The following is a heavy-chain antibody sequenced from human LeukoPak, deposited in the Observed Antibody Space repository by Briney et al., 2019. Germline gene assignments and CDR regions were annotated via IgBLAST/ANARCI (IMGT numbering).Heavy chain of an antibody. Sequence: PGGSLRLSCVASGFTLSSYWMHWVRQARGKGLVWVSRIKSDGSSTTYADYVKGRFTISRDNAKNTLYLQMNSLRAEDTAVYYCARALSPVQADNWGQGTLVTVSA. CDR1: GFTLSSYW. J-gene: IGHJ4*02. CDR3: ARALSPVQADN. V-gene: IGHV3-74*01. CDR2: IKSDGSST.